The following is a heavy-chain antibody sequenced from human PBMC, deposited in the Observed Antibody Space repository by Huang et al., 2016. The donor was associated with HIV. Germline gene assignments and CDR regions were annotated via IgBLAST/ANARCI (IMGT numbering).Heavy chain of an antibody. Sequence: EVQLVESGGGLVRPGGSLRLSCAAFGFTFSRYSMNWVRQAPGKGLEWVSSISSRSSNIYYADSVKGRFTISRDNAKNSLYLQMNSLRAEDTAVYYCARVGGVAAGTFGTFDIWGQGTMVTVSS. CDR1: GFTFSRYS. CDR3: ARVGGVAAGTFGTFDI. D-gene: IGHD6-19*01. V-gene: IGHV3-21*01. J-gene: IGHJ3*02. CDR2: ISSRSSNI.